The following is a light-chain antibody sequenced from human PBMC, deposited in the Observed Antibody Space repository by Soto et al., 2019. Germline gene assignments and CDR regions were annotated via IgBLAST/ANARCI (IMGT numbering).Light chain of an antibody. CDR2: GAL. J-gene: IGKJ1*01. CDR3: LQYGDSFQWT. V-gene: IGKV3-20*01. CDR1: QSVSKSF. Sequence: EIVLTQSPATLSVSPGERVALSCRASQSVSKSFVAWYQKKPGQAPRLLIYGALSRATGIPDRFSGIGYGTDFTLTISRLEPEDFAVYYCLQYGDSFQWTLGQGTKVDIK.